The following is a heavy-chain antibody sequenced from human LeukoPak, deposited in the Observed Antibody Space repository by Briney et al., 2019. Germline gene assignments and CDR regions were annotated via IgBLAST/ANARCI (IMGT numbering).Heavy chain of an antibody. CDR1: GYTFTSYD. D-gene: IGHD4-11*01. CDR3: AYSNLEAVYFDY. Sequence: ASVKVSCKASGYTFTSYDINWVRQATGQGLEWMGWMNPNSGNTGYAQKFQGRVTMTRNTSISTAYMELSSLRSEDTAVYYCAYSNLEAVYFDYWGQGTLVTVSS. V-gene: IGHV1-8*01. J-gene: IGHJ4*02. CDR2: MNPNSGNT.